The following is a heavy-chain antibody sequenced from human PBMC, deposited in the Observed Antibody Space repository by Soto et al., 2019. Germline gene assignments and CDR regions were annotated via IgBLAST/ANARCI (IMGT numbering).Heavy chain of an antibody. CDR2: ISGSGGST. D-gene: IGHD2-2*01. CDR1: GFTFSSYA. Sequence: GGSLRLSCAAPGFTFSSYAMSWVRQAPGKGLEWVSAISGSGGSTYYADSVKGRFTISRDNSKNTLYLQMNSLRAEDTAVYYCAKAPRYCSSTSCFIDYWGQGTLVTV. CDR3: AKAPRYCSSTSCFIDY. V-gene: IGHV3-23*01. J-gene: IGHJ4*02.